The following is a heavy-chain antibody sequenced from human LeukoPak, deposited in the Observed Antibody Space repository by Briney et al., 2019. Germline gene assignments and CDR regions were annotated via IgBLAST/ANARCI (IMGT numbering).Heavy chain of an antibody. V-gene: IGHV4-34*01. J-gene: IGHJ5*02. CDR3: ARRVQMSSASATSDTWLDP. CDR1: GGSFSGYY. CDR2: INHSGST. D-gene: IGHD3-10*01. Sequence: ASETLSLTCAVYGGSFSGYYWSWIRQPPGKGLGWIGEINHSGSTNYNPSLKSRVTISLDSANNQFSLRLISVTAADTAVYYCARRVQMSSASATSDTWLDPWGQGTLVSVSP.